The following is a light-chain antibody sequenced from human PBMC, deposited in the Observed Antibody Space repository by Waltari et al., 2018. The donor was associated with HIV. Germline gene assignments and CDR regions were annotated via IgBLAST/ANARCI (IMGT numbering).Light chain of an antibody. CDR3: LQDDSYPLT. J-gene: IGKJ3*01. CDR2: AAS. CDR1: QRTAND. V-gene: IGKV1-6*01. Sequence: AIQMTQSQSSLSASGGDRAMITCRVSQRTANDLGWYQQKARKAPKALIYAASRLQSGVPARFSGSGSGTYFTLTISSLQPEDSATYYCLQDDSYPLTFGPGTKVDV.